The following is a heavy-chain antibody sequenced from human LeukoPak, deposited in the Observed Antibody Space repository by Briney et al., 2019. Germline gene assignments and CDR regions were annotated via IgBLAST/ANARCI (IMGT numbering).Heavy chain of an antibody. J-gene: IGHJ4*02. V-gene: IGHV3-9*01. CDR3: AKGRNYDFWSGYPHFDY. CDR1: GFTFDNYA. Sequence: GRSLRLSCAASGFTFDNYAMHWVRQAPGKGLEWVSGISWNSGSIGYADSVKGRFTISRDNAKNSLYLQMNSLRAEDTALYYCAKGRNYDFWSGYPHFDYWGQGTLVTVSS. D-gene: IGHD3-3*01. CDR2: ISWNSGSI.